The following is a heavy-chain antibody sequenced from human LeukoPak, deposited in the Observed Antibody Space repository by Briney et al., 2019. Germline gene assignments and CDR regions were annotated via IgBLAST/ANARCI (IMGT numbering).Heavy chain of an antibody. V-gene: IGHV3-11*01. CDR3: TRFRGYCSGATCYPYYFDY. J-gene: IGHJ4*02. CDR2: ISSSGGTTI. CDR1: GFSFSGYY. D-gene: IGHD2-15*01. Sequence: GGSLRLSCAASGFSFSGYYMSWIRQAAGKGVEWISYISSSGGTTIYYADSVEGRFTISTDNAENTLYLRMDSLRAEDTAVYYCTRFRGYCSGATCYPYYFDYWGQGTLVTVSS.